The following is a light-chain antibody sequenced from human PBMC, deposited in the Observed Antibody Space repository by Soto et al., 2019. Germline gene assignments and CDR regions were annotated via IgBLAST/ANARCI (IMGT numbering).Light chain of an antibody. Sequence: ELVLTQSPGTLSLSPGERATLSCRASQSFSSNYLAWYQQKPGQAPRILIYGATTRATGIPDRFSGSESGTDFTLTISRLEPEDSAVYYCQQYSSVWTFGQGTKV. V-gene: IGKV3-20*01. CDR3: QQYSSVWT. CDR2: GAT. J-gene: IGKJ1*01. CDR1: QSFSSNY.